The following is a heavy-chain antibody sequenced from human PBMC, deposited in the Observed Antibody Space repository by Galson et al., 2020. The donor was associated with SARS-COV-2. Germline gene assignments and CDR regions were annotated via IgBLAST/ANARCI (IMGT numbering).Heavy chain of an antibody. V-gene: IGHV3-30*04. CDR1: GFTFSSYA. Sequence: GESLKISCAASGFTFSSYAMHWVRQAPGKGLEWVAVISHDGSYKYYADSVKGRFTISRDNSKNTLYLQMNSPRAEVTAVYYCARGTYYYDSSGYTPYYFDYWGQGTLVTVSS. J-gene: IGHJ4*02. D-gene: IGHD3-22*01. CDR2: ISHDGSYK. CDR3: ARGTYYYDSSGYTPYYFDY.